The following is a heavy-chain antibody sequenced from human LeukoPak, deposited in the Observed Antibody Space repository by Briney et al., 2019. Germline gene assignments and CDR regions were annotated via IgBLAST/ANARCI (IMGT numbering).Heavy chain of an antibody. V-gene: IGHV4-59*08. Sequence: LETLCLTCTVSGGSISRYYWSWIRQPPGKGLEWIGYIYYSGSTDCNPSLKSRVTISVDTSSNQFSLKVTSVTAADTAVYYCARSKSWGFDAFDIWGHGTMVPVSS. CDR2: IYYSGST. D-gene: IGHD7-27*01. CDR1: GGSISRYY. J-gene: IGHJ3*02. CDR3: ARSKSWGFDAFDI.